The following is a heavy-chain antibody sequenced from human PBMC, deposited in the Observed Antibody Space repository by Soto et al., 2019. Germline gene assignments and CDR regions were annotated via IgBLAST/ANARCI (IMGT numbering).Heavy chain of an antibody. CDR1: GGSFSGSY. Sequence: LSLTCAVYGGSFSGSYWSWIRQPPGKGLEWIGEINHSGSTNYNPSLKSRVTISVDTSKNQFSLKLSSVTAADTAVYYCARGPRLYYYDSSGYYEPGDYWGQGTLVTVSS. J-gene: IGHJ4*02. CDR3: ARGPRLYYYDSSGYYEPGDY. CDR2: INHSGST. V-gene: IGHV4-34*01. D-gene: IGHD3-22*01.